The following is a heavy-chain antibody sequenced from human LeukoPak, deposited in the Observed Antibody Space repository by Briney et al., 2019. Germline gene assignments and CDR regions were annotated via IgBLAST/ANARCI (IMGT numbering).Heavy chain of an antibody. CDR2: IYYSGST. CDR3: ARDPLAVAGYANFDY. V-gene: IGHV4-39*07. CDR1: GGSISSSSYY. J-gene: IGHJ4*02. D-gene: IGHD6-19*01. Sequence: SETLSLTCTVSGGSISSSSYYWGRIRQPPGKGLEWIGSIYYSGSTYYNPSLKSRVTISVDTSKNQFSLKLSSVTAADTAVYYCARDPLAVAGYANFDYWGQGTLVTVSS.